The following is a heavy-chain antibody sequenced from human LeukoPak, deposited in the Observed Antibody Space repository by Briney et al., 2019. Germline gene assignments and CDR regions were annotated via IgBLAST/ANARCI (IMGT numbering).Heavy chain of an antibody. CDR3: ARDQSDY. CDR2: INPSGGST. Sequence: ASVTVSCKASGYTFTNYHMNWVRQAPGQGLEWMGIINPSGGSTSYAQKFQGRVTMTRDMSTSTVYMELSSLRSEDTAVYYCARDQSDYWGQGTLVTVSS. CDR1: GYTFTNYH. J-gene: IGHJ4*02. V-gene: IGHV1-46*01.